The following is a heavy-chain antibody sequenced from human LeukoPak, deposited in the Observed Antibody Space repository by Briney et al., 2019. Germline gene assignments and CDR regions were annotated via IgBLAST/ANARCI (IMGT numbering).Heavy chain of an antibody. CDR1: GYSFTSYW. J-gene: IGHJ4*02. CDR3: ARALLYCTNGVCCRGYFDY. V-gene: IGHV5-51*01. CDR2: IYPGDSDT. Sequence: GESLKISCKGSGYSFTSYWIGWVRQMPGKGLEWMGIIYPGDSDTRYSPSFQGQVTISADKSISTAYLQWSSLKASDTAMYYCARALLYCTNGVCCRGYFDYWGQGTLVTVSS. D-gene: IGHD2-8*01.